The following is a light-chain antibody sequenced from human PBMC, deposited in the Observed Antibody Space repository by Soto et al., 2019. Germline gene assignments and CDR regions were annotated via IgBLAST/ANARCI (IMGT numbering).Light chain of an antibody. CDR3: QQYYSYPVT. CDR2: AAS. J-gene: IGKJ3*01. V-gene: IGKV1-8*01. Sequence: ALRMTQSPSSFSASTGDRVTITCRASQGISCYLAWYQQKPGKAPKLLIYAASTLQSGVPSRFSGSGSETDFTLTISCLQSEDFATYYCQQYYSYPVTFGPGTKVDIK. CDR1: QGISCY.